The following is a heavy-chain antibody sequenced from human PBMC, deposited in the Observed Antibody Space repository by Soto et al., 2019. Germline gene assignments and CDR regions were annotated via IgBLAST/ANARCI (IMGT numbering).Heavy chain of an antibody. Sequence: SETLSLTCAVSGGSISSGGYSWSWIRQPPGKGLEWIGYIYHSGSTYYNPSLKSRVTISVDRSKNQVALKLSSVTAADTAVYYCARTNNEYRSGWYNWFDTWGQGTLVTVSS. CDR1: GGSISSGGYS. J-gene: IGHJ5*02. V-gene: IGHV4-30-2*01. CDR2: IYHSGST. D-gene: IGHD6-19*01. CDR3: ARTNNEYRSGWYNWFDT.